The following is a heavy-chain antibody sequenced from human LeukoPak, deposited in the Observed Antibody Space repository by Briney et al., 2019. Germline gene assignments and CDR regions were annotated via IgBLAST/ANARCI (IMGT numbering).Heavy chain of an antibody. Sequence: GASVKVSCKVSGYTLSELSMHWVRQSPGKGLEWMGGFDVAETDTIYAQKFQGGVTMTEDTSTDTAYMELNSLSSEDTAVYYCSSSGVEEWQGLHFWGQGTLVTVSS. D-gene: IGHD3-3*01. CDR1: GYTLSELS. V-gene: IGHV1-24*01. J-gene: IGHJ4*02. CDR2: FDVAETDT. CDR3: SSSGVEEWQGLHF.